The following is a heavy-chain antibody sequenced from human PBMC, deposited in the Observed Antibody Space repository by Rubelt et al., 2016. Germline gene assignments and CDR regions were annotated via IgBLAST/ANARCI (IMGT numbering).Heavy chain of an antibody. CDR2: ISSSSSYI. V-gene: IGHV3-21*06. J-gene: IGHJ4*02. CDR1: GFTFSSYA. Sequence: EVQLLESGGGLVQPGGSLRLSCAASGFTFSSYAMSWVRQAPGKGLEWVSSISSSSSYIYYADSVKGRFTISRDNAKTPLYRQMNSLRAEETAVYYCARDPAGYYESSGYPGGGWGQGTLVTVSS. CDR3: ARDPAGYYESSGYPGGG. D-gene: IGHD3-22*01.